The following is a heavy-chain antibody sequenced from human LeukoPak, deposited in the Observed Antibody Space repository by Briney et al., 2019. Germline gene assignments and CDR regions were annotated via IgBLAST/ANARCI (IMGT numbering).Heavy chain of an antibody. J-gene: IGHJ4*02. D-gene: IGHD3-22*01. Sequence: KTSETLSLTCTVSGGSISSGDYYWSWIRQPPGKGLEWIGYIYYSGSTYYNPSLKSRVTISVDTSKNQFSLKLSSVTAADTAVYYCARAPRGYSSGYYFDYWGQGTLVTVSS. V-gene: IGHV4-30-4*08. CDR2: IYYSGST. CDR3: ARAPRGYSSGYYFDY. CDR1: GGSISSGDYY.